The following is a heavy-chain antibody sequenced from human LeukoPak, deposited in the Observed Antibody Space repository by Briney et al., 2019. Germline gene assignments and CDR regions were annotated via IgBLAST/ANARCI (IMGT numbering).Heavy chain of an antibody. D-gene: IGHD3-22*01. J-gene: IGHJ3*02. V-gene: IGHV4-39*01. CDR2: IYYGENT. Sequence: SETLSLTCTVSGGSISSGPYYWGWIHQPPGKGLEWIGNIYYGENTYYNPSLKSRVTISIDTSKNQFYLKLSSVTAADTAVYFCARGPYSYDSSGAFDIWGQGTMVTVSS. CDR3: ARGPYSYDSSGAFDI. CDR1: GGSISSGPYY.